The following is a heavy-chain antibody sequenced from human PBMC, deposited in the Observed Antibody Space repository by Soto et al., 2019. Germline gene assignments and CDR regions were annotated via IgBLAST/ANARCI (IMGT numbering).Heavy chain of an antibody. J-gene: IGHJ4*02. CDR3: AKNLPRTGRFDY. CDR2: VHQSGST. V-gene: IGHV4-34*01. Sequence: PSETLSLTCAVFSASLGDHYWAWIRQSPDKGLEWIGEVHQSGSTDYNPSLKSRLTLSLDTSRNQFSLQVGSVTAADTAVYYCAKNLPRTGRFDYWGQGPVVTVSS. CDR1: SASLGDHY.